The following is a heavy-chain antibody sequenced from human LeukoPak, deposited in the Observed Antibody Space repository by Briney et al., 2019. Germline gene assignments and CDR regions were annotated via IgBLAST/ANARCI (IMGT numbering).Heavy chain of an antibody. CDR1: GGSFSGYY. Sequence: SETLSLTCAVYGGSFSGYYWSWIRQPPWKGLEWIGEINHSGSTNYNPSLKSRVTISVDTSKNQFSLKLSSVTAADTAVYYCARLVRIVVVPAAIRYYYYGMDVWGQGTTVTVSS. CDR2: INHSGST. CDR3: ARLVRIVVVPAAIRYYYYGMDV. V-gene: IGHV4-34*01. J-gene: IGHJ6*02. D-gene: IGHD2-2*02.